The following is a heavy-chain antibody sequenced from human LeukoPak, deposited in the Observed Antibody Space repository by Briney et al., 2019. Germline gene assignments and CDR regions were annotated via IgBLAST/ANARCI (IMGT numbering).Heavy chain of an antibody. V-gene: IGHV3-30*04. CDR1: GFTFSSYS. J-gene: IGHJ4*02. CDR3: VSDY. CDR2: TSFDGGVK. Sequence: GGSLRLSCAASGFTFSSYSMQWVRQAPGEGLEWVAVTSFDGGVKFYADSVKGRFTISRDNSQNTLFLQMNSLRIEDTAVYYCVSDYWGQGTLVTVSS.